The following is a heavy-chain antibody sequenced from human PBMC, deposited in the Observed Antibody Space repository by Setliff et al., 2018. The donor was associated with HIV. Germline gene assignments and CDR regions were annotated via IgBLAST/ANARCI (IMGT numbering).Heavy chain of an antibody. CDR3: ARVVTMVRGAYYFDY. Sequence: KPSETLSLTCAVYGGSFSDYYWSWIRQPPGKGLEWIGEINHSGRTIQSPSLGSRVTISIDTSKNQFSLKLSSVTAADTAVYYCARVVTMVRGAYYFDYWGQGTLVTVSS. CDR1: GGSFSDYY. D-gene: IGHD3-10*01. V-gene: IGHV4-34*01. J-gene: IGHJ4*02. CDR2: INHSGRT.